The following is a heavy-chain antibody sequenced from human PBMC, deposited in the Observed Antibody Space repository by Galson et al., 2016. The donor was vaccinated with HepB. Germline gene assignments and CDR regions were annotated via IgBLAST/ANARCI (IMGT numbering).Heavy chain of an antibody. CDR1: GFTFSTHA. J-gene: IGHJ4*02. D-gene: IGHD1-26*01. CDR2: ISGTGDRR. Sequence: SLRLSCAASGFTFSTHAMSWVRQAPGKGLEWVSAISGTGDRRGYADSVKGRFTISRDDSKSTLYLQMDRLRAEDTAVYYCATDPIVGVPDYFDYWGQGTLVTVSS. V-gene: IGHV3-23*01. CDR3: ATDPIVGVPDYFDY.